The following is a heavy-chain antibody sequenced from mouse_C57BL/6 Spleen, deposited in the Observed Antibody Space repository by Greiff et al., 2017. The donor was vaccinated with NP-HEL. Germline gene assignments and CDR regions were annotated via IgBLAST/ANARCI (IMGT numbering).Heavy chain of an antibody. CDR2: IDPSDSYT. Sequence: QVQLQQPGAELVMPGASVKLSCKASGYTFTSYWMHWVKQRPGQGLEWIGEIDPSDSYTNYNQKFKGKSTLTVDKSSSTAYMQLSSLTSEDSAVYYCARSNPSAWFAYWGQGTLVTVSA. CDR3: ARSNPSAWFAY. D-gene: IGHD3-1*01. J-gene: IGHJ3*01. V-gene: IGHV1-69*01. CDR1: GYTFTSYW.